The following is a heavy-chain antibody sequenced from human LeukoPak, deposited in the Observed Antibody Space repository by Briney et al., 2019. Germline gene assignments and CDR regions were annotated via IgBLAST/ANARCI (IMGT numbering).Heavy chain of an antibody. D-gene: IGHD6-13*01. Sequence: KPSETLSLTCTVSGGSISSSSYYWGWIRHPPGKVLEWIGSMYYSGNTYYNPSLKSRVTISVDTSKNQFSLKVSSVTAADTAVYYCARRSMAGAGSFDYWGQGTLVTVSS. J-gene: IGHJ4*02. CDR1: GGSISSSSYY. CDR2: MYYSGNT. V-gene: IGHV4-39*01. CDR3: ARRSMAGAGSFDY.